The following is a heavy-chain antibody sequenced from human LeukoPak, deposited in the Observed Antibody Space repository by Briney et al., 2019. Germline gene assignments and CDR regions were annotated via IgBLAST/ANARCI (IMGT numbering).Heavy chain of an antibody. J-gene: IGHJ4*02. V-gene: IGHV4-34*01. CDR2: INHSGST. CDR1: GGSFSGYY. Sequence: SETLSLTCAVYGGSFSGYYWSWIRQPPGKGLEWIGEINHSGSTNYNPSLKSRVTISVDTSKNQFSLKLSSVTAADTAVYYCATRDDYGDYEGDYWGQGTLVTVSS. CDR3: ATRDDYGDYEGDY. D-gene: IGHD4-17*01.